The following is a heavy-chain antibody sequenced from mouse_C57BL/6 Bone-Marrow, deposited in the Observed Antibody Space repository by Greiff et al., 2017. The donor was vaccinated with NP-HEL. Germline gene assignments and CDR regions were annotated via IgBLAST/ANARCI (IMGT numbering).Heavy chain of an antibody. V-gene: IGHV1-82*01. Sequence: QVQLQQSGPELVKPGASVKISCKASGYAFSSSWMNWVKQRPGKGLEWIGRIYPGDGDTNYNGKFKGKATLTADKSSSTAYMQLSSLTSEDSAVYFCARGTVVPQAWFAYWGQGTLVTVSA. CDR2: IYPGDGDT. D-gene: IGHD1-1*01. CDR3: ARGTVVPQAWFAY. CDR1: GYAFSSSW. J-gene: IGHJ3*01.